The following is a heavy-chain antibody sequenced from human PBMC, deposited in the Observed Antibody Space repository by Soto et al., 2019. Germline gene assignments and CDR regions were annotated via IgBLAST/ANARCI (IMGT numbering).Heavy chain of an antibody. CDR1: GGTFSSYT. CDR3: ARGYCSGGSCYGNQGSAEYFQH. CDR2: IIPILGIA. J-gene: IGHJ1*01. D-gene: IGHD2-15*01. Sequence: SVKVSCKASGGTFSSYTISWVRQAPGQGLEWMGRIIPILGIANYAQKFQGRVTITADKSTSTAYMELSSLRSEDTAVYYCARGYCSGGSCYGNQGSAEYFQHWGQGTLVTVSS. V-gene: IGHV1-69*02.